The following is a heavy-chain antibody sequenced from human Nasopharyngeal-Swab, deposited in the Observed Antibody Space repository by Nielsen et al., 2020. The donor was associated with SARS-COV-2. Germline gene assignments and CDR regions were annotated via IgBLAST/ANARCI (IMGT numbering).Heavy chain of an antibody. V-gene: IGHV1-3*01. J-gene: IGHJ6*02. Sequence: ASVKVSCKASGYTFTSYAMHWVRQAPGQRLEWMGWINAGNGNTKYSQKFQGRVTITADESTSTAYMELSSLRSEDTAVYYCRRGYSYGYPFDGMDVWGQGTTVTVSS. CDR1: GYTFTSYA. D-gene: IGHD5-18*01. CDR2: INAGNGNT. CDR3: RRGYSYGYPFDGMDV.